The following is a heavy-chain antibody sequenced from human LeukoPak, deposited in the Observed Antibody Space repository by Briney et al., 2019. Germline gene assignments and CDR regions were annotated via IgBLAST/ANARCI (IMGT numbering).Heavy chain of an antibody. J-gene: IGHJ3*02. CDR2: VYYTGTT. CDR1: GGSISSRNYY. Sequence: SETLSLTCTVSGGSISSRNYYWGWIRQPPGKGLEWIGGVYYTGTTYSNPSLKSRVTISVDTSKNQFSLRLSSVTAADTAVYYCARVGRTAFDIWGQGTMVTVSS. V-gene: IGHV4-39*01. CDR3: ARVGRTAFDI.